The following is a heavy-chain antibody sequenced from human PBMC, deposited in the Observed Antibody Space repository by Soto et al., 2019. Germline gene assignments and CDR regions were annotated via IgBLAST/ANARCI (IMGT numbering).Heavy chain of an antibody. J-gene: IGHJ3*02. V-gene: IGHV1-18*01. D-gene: IGHD3-3*01. CDR2: ISAYNGNT. CDR1: GYTFTSYG. Sequence: ASVKVSCKASGYTFTSYGISWVRQAPGQGLEWMGWISAYNGNTNYAQKLQGRVTMTTDTSTSTAYMELRGLRSDDTAVYYCARATRPDGYYDFWSGYFGAAFDIWGQGTMVTVSS. CDR3: ARATRPDGYYDFWSGYFGAAFDI.